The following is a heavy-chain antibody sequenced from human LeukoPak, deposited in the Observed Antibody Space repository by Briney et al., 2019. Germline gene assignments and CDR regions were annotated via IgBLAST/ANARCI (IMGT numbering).Heavy chain of an antibody. J-gene: IGHJ4*02. V-gene: IGHV1-2*02. CDR1: GYTFTGYY. Sequence: GGSLRLSCTASGYTFTGYYMHWVRQAPGQGLEWMGWINPDSGGTNYAQKFQGRVTMTRDTSISTAYMELSRLRSDDTAVYYCAPGGSLGSSGIFDYWGQGTLVTVSS. D-gene: IGHD6-13*01. CDR3: APGGSLGSSGIFDY. CDR2: INPDSGGT.